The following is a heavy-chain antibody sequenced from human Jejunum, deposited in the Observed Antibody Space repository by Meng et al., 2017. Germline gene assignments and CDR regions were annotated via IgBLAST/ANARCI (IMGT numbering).Heavy chain of an antibody. Sequence: EVQLVESGGGLVQPGGSLRLSCAASGFTFNNYWMHWVRQVPGKGLVWVSRISGDGSITNYADSVKGRFTISRDNAKNTLYLQMNSLRPEDTAVYYCARDYYGSKDYWGQGTLVTVSS. J-gene: IGHJ4*02. CDR2: ISGDGSIT. V-gene: IGHV3-74*01. D-gene: IGHD3-10*01. CDR1: GFTFNNYW. CDR3: ARDYYGSKDY.